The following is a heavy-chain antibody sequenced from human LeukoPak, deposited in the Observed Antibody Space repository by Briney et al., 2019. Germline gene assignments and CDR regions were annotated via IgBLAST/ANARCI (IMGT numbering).Heavy chain of an antibody. CDR3: AKRALGCSTGTCYYFES. Sequence: GGSLRLSCAASGFTFRHYAMSWVRQAPGKGLEWVSTASGIAASTYYADSMKGRFTISRDNSKNALYLQMNSLRAEDTAVYYCAKRALGCSTGTCYYFESWGQGTLVTVSS. CDR2: ASGIAAST. CDR1: GFTFRHYA. V-gene: IGHV3-23*01. J-gene: IGHJ4*02. D-gene: IGHD2-8*02.